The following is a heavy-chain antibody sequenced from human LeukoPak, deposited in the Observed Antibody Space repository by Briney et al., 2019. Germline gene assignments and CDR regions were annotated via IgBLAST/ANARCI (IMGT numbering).Heavy chain of an antibody. CDR2: MNPNSGNT. V-gene: IGHV1-8*03. J-gene: IGHJ6*03. Sequence: ASVKVSCKASGYTFTSYDINWVRQATGQGLEWMGWMNPNSGNTGYAQKFQGRVTITRNTSMSTAYMELSSLRSEDTAVYYCARGDSGYPDYYYMDVWGKGTTVTVSS. D-gene: IGHD5-12*01. CDR3: ARGDSGYPDYYYMDV. CDR1: GYTFTSYD.